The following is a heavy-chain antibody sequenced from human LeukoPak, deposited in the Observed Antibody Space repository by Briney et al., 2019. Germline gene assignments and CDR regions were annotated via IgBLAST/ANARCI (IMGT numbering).Heavy chain of an antibody. CDR2: INPNSGGK. CDR1: GYTFTGYY. D-gene: IGHD1-26*01. Sequence: LWVSCKASGYTFTGYYMHWVRQAPGQGLEWMGWINPNSGGKNYAQKFQGRVTMTRDTSISTAYLELSRLRSDDTAVYYCARDPLQGSYLLAFDIWGPGTPV. CDR3: ARDPLQGSYLLAFDI. J-gene: IGHJ3*02. V-gene: IGHV1-2*02.